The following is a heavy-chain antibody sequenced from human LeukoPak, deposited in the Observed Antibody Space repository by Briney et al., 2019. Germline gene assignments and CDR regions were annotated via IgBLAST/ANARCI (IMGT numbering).Heavy chain of an antibody. CDR2: ISSSSSYI. V-gene: IGHV3-21*01. J-gene: IGHJ4*02. D-gene: IGHD3-22*01. CDR1: GFTFSSYS. CDR3: ARDRDGYYDSSGYFGY. Sequence: PGGSLRLSCAASGFTFSSYSMNWVRQAPGKGLEWVSSISSSSSYIYYADSVKGRFTISRDNAKNSLYLQMNSLRAEDTAVYYCARDRDGYYDSSGYFGYWGQGTLVTVSS.